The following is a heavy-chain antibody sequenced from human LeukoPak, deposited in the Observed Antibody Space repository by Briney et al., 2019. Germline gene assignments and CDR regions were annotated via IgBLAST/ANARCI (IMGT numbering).Heavy chain of an antibody. CDR2: IYYSGST. CDR1: GGSISSYY. CDR3: ARDQDDSSGYAFDI. V-gene: IGHV4-59*01. J-gene: IGHJ3*02. Sequence: SETLSLTCTVSGGSISSYYWSWIRQPPGKGLEWIGYIYYSGSTNYNPSLKSRITISVDTSKNQFSLKLSSVTAADTAVYYCARDQDDSSGYAFDIWGQGTMVTVSS. D-gene: IGHD3-22*01.